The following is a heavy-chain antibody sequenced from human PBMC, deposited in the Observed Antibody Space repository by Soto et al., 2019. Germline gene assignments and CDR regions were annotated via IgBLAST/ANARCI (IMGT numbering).Heavy chain of an antibody. CDR1: GGTFSSYA. CDR3: ARGGYSSGYDYHYYYYYGMDV. CDR2: IIPIFGTA. Sequence: SVKVSCKASGGTFSSYAISWVRQAPGQGLEWMGGIIPIFGTANYAQKFQGRVTITADESTSTAYMELSSLRSEDTAVYYCARGGYSSGYDYHYYYYYGMDVWGQGTTVTVYS. J-gene: IGHJ6*02. D-gene: IGHD5-12*01. V-gene: IGHV1-69*13.